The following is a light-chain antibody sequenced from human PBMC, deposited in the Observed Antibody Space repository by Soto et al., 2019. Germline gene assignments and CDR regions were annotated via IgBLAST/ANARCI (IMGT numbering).Light chain of an antibody. CDR3: QQSYNTPIT. CDR2: AAS. V-gene: IGKV1-39*01. Sequence: DIQMTQSPSSLSASVGDRVTITCRASHSISSYLNWYQQKPGRAPDLLIYAASSLQSGVPSRFSGSGSGTDFTLTISSLQPEDFATYSCQQSYNTPITFGQGTRLEIK. CDR1: HSISSY. J-gene: IGKJ5*01.